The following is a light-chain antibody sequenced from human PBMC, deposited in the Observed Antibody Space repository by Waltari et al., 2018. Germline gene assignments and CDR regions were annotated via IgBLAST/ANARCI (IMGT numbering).Light chain of an antibody. V-gene: IGKV1-39*01. CDR3: QQSYSTLVT. J-gene: IGKJ1*01. CDR2: AAS. Sequence: DIQMTQSPSSLSASVGDRVTITCQATQDIDNNLNWYQQKPGKAPKLLIYAASSLQSGVPSRFSGSGSGTDFTLTISSLQPEDFATYYCQQSYSTLVTFGQGTKVEIK. CDR1: QDIDNN.